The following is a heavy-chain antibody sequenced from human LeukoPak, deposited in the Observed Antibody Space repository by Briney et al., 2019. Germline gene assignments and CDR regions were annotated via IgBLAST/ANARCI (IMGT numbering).Heavy chain of an antibody. V-gene: IGHV3-48*03. CDR2: ISNTGDII. J-gene: IGHJ4*02. CDR1: GFTFSNYE. D-gene: IGHD3-22*01. CDR3: AKNHQKGYYDSSGYYY. Sequence: GGSLRLSCAASGFTFSNYEMNWVRQAPGKGLEWISHISNTGDIIHYADSVEGRFTISRDNAKNSLYLQMNSLRAEDTAVYYCAKNHQKGYYDSSGYYYWGQGTLVTVSS.